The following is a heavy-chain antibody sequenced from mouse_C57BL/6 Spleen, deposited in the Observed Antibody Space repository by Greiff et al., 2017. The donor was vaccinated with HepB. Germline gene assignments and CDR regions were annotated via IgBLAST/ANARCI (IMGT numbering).Heavy chain of an antibody. V-gene: IGHV3-6*01. Sequence: EVHLVESGPGLVKPSQSLSLTCSVTGYSITSGYYWNWIRQFPGNKLEWMGYISYDGSNNYNPSLKNRISLTLDTSKNQFFLKLNSLTTEDTATYYCAVYDYDGFAYWGQGTLVTVSA. J-gene: IGHJ3*01. D-gene: IGHD2-4*01. CDR3: AVYDYDGFAY. CDR1: GYSITSGYY. CDR2: ISYDGSN.